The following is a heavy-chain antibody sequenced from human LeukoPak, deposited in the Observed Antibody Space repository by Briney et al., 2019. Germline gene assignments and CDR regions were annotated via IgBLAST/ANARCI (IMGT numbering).Heavy chain of an antibody. CDR3: ARSALTYLDY. CDR1: GGSITDYY. V-gene: IGHV4-4*07. D-gene: IGHD3-9*01. CDR2: IYSSGTT. Sequence: SETLSLTCTVSGGSITDYYWTWIRQPAEKGREWIGRIYSSGTTDYNPSLKSRVTMSVDTSRNQFSLKLTSVTAADTAVYFCARSALTYLDYWGQGTLVTVSS. J-gene: IGHJ4*02.